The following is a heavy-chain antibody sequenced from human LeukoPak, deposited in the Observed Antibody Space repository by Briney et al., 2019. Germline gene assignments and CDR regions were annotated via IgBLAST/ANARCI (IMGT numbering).Heavy chain of an antibody. CDR1: GFTFTSYA. V-gene: IGHV3-23*01. CDR3: AKGLYSSTWYGEN. J-gene: IGHJ4*02. Sequence: GGSLRLSCAASGFTFTSYALSWVRQAPGKGLEWVSAISGSGVSTYYADSVKGRFTISRDNSKKTLYLQLNSLRAEDTAVYYCAKGLYSSTWYGENWGQGTLVTVSS. D-gene: IGHD6-13*01. CDR2: ISGSGVST.